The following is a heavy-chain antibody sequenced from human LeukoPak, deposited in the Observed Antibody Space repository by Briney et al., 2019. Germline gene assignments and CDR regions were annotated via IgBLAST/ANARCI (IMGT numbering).Heavy chain of an antibody. CDR3: ARGLLAGVLYYFDY. CDR2: MNPNSGNT. D-gene: IGHD2-21*01. CDR1: GYTFTSYD. V-gene: IGHV1-8*01. Sequence: GASVKVSCKASGYTFTSYDINWVRQATGQGLEWMGWMNPNSGNTGYAQKFQGRVTMTRNTSISTAYMELSSLRSEDTAVYYCARGLLAGVLYYFDYWGQGTLVTVSS. J-gene: IGHJ4*02.